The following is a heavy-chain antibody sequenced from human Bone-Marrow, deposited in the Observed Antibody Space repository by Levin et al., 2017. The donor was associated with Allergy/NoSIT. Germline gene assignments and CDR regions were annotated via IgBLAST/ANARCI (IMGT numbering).Heavy chain of an antibody. D-gene: IGHD5-18*01. CDR1: GFTFSSYA. J-gene: IGHJ5*02. CDR3: AKDGEDTAITFGGDWFDP. CDR2: ISGSGGST. Sequence: GGSLRLSCAASGFTFSSYAMSWVRQAPGKGLEWVSAISGSGGSTYYADSVKGRFTISRDNSKNTLYLQMNSLRAEDTAVYYCAKDGEDTAITFGGDWFDPWGQGTLVTVSS. V-gene: IGHV3-23*01.